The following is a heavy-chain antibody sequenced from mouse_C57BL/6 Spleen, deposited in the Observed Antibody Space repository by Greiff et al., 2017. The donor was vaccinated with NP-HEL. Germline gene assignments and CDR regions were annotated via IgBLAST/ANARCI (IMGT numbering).Heavy chain of an antibody. CDR3: ARSLYYYGSHYAMDY. CDR2: IDPSDSYT. V-gene: IGHV1-59*01. Sequence: VQLQQSGAELVRPGTSVKLSCKASGYTFTSYWMHWVKQRPGQGLEWIGVIDPSDSYTNYNQKFKGKATLTVDTSSSTAYMQLSSLTSEDSAVYYCARSLYYYGSHYAMDYLGQGTSVSVSS. J-gene: IGHJ4*01. D-gene: IGHD1-1*01. CDR1: GYTFTSYW.